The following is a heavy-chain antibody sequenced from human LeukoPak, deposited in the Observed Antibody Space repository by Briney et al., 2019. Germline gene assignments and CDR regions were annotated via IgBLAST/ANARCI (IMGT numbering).Heavy chain of an antibody. CDR3: ATHSSSWNPGPFDY. J-gene: IGHJ4*02. CDR2: INPNSGGT. CDR1: GYTFTGYY. Sequence: ASVKVSCKASGYTFTGYYMHWVRQAPGQGLEWMGWINPNSGGTNYAQKFQGRVTITADESTSTAYMELSSLRSEDTAVYYCATHSSSWNPGPFDYWGQGTLVTVSS. V-gene: IGHV1-2*02. D-gene: IGHD6-13*01.